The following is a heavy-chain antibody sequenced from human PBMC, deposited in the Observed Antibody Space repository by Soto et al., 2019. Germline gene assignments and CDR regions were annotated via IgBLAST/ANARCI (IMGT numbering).Heavy chain of an antibody. CDR3: AQRVQAVPLGY. D-gene: IGHD2-2*01. CDR2: IYWDDDK. V-gene: IGHV2-5*02. CDR1: GFSLSTSGVG. J-gene: IGHJ4*02. Sequence: QITLKESGPPLVKPTQTLTLTCTFSGFSLSTSGVGVGWIRQPPGKALEWLALIYWDDDKRYSPSLKSRLTITKDTSKNQVVLTMTNMDPVDTATYYCAQRVQAVPLGYWGQGTLVTVSS.